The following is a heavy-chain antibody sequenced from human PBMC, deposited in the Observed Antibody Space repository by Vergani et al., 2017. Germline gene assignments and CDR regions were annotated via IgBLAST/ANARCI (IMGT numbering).Heavy chain of an antibody. J-gene: IGHJ4*02. CDR3: AKVAMIVVVNYFDY. V-gene: IGHV3-23*01. D-gene: IGHD3-22*01. Sequence: EVQLLESGGGLVQPGGSLRLSCAASGFTFSSYAMSWVRQAPGKGLEWVSAISGSGGSTHYADSVKGRFTISRDYSKNTLSLQMNSLRAEDTAAYYWAKVAMIVVVNYFDYWGQGTLVTVSS. CDR2: ISGSGGST. CDR1: GFTFSSYA.